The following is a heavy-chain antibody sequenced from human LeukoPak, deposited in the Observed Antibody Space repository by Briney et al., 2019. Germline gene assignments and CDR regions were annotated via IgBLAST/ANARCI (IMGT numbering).Heavy chain of an antibody. J-gene: IGHJ4*02. CDR3: AGRGRDGYNSQEFWPDY. Sequence: SETLSLTCTVSGGSISSHYWSWIRQPPGKGLEWIGYIYNSGSTNYNPSLKSRVTISVDTSKNQFSLKLSSVTAADTAVYYCAGRGRDGYNSQEFWPDYWGQGTLVTVSS. CDR1: GGSISSHY. D-gene: IGHD5-24*01. V-gene: IGHV4-59*08. CDR2: IYNSGST.